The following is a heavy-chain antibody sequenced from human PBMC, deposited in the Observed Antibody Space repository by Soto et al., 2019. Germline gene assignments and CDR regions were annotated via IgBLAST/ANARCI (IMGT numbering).Heavy chain of an antibody. CDR3: ARDLATMPRRYESRPTDYGMDV. V-gene: IGHV4-30-4*01. CDR1: GDSITSGESY. D-gene: IGHD3-22*01. J-gene: IGHJ6*02. Sequence: QVQLQESGPGLVKPSQTLSLTCTVSGDSITSGESYWSWIRQPPGKGLEWIGYIYYSGSTYYNPSLKSRISISVDTSKNQFSLKLRSVTAADTAVYYCARDLATMPRRYESRPTDYGMDVWGQGTTVTVSS. CDR2: IYYSGST.